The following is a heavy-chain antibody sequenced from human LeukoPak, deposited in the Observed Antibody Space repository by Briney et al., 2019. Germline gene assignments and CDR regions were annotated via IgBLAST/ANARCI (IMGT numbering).Heavy chain of an antibody. V-gene: IGHV3-15*01. Sequence: GGSLRLSCAASGFTFSNAWMSWVRQAPGKGLEWVGRIKSKTDGGTTDYAAPVKGRFTISRDDSKNTLYLQMNSLKTEDTAVYYCTTVEVLLWFGELEGFDYWGQGTLVTVSS. D-gene: IGHD3-10*01. CDR2: IKSKTDGGTT. CDR3: TTVEVLLWFGELEGFDY. CDR1: GFTFSNAW. J-gene: IGHJ4*02.